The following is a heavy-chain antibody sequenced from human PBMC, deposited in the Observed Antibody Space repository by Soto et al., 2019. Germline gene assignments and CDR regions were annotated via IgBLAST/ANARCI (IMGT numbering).Heavy chain of an antibody. CDR3: AREGFYYDYWSGYTKPYYFDN. Sequence: GGSLRLSCAAPGLNFNTYWMSWVRQSPGKGLEWVANIKQDGSETYYVDSVKGRFTISRDNAKKSLYLQMNSLRAEDTAVYHCAREGFYYDYWSGYTKPYYFDNWGQGALVTVSS. V-gene: IGHV3-7*01. J-gene: IGHJ4*02. CDR2: IKQDGSET. D-gene: IGHD3-3*01. CDR1: GLNFNTYW.